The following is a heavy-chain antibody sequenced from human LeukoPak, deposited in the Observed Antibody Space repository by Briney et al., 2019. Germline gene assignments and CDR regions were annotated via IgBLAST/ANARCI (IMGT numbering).Heavy chain of an antibody. V-gene: IGHV3-23*01. D-gene: IGHD3-22*01. CDR2: ISGSGGST. Sequence: PGGSLRLSCAASGFTFSSYAMSWVRQAPGKGLEWVSAISGSGGSTYYADSVKGRFTISRDNSKNTLYLQMNSLRAEDTAVYYCAKRTMIVVFTEINDYWGQGTLVTVSS. CDR3: AKRTMIVVFTEINDY. J-gene: IGHJ4*02. CDR1: GFTFSSYA.